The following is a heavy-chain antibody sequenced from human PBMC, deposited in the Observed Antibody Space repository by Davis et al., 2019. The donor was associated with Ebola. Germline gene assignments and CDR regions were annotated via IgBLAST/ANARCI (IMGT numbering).Heavy chain of an antibody. Sequence: MPSETLSLTCTVSGGSISSFYWNWIRQPPGKGLEWIGFIYNSGSTNYNPSLRSRVTISVDTSENQFSLRLSSVTAADTAVYFCARAPNSREGLDYWGQGTLVTVSS. CDR2: IYNSGST. CDR3: ARAPNSREGLDY. V-gene: IGHV4-59*01. CDR1: GGSISSFY. D-gene: IGHD1-26*01. J-gene: IGHJ4*02.